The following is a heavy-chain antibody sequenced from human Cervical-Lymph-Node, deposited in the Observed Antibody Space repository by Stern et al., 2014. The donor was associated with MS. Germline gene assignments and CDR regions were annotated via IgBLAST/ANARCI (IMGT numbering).Heavy chain of an antibody. CDR2: LSSSRSTI. CDR1: GFTFRSYT. D-gene: IGHD3-16*01. V-gene: IGHV3-48*02. Sequence: VQLLESGGALVKPGGSLRLSCAASGFTFRSYTMNWVRQAPGKGLEWLSFLSSSRSTIKYADSVKGRFTISRDNAKNSLSLQMNSLRDEDTAVYYCARERGHYYYGMDVWGQGTTVTVSS. J-gene: IGHJ6*02. CDR3: ARERGHYYYGMDV.